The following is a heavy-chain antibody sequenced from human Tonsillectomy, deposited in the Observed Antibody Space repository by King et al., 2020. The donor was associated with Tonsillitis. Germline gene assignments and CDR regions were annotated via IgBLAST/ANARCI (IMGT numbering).Heavy chain of an antibody. CDR3: ARDIHSSSTFGMDV. CDR2: ISYDGTSE. V-gene: IGHV3-30-3*01. CDR1: GFTFNNYA. J-gene: IGHJ6*02. Sequence: QVQLVESGGGVVQPGRSLRLSCAASGFTFNNYAMHWVRQAPGKGLEWVTLISYDGTSEFYADSVKGRFTISRDYSKKTLYLQMNSLRAEDTAVYYCARDIHSSSTFGMDVWGQGTTVTVSS. D-gene: IGHD6-6*01.